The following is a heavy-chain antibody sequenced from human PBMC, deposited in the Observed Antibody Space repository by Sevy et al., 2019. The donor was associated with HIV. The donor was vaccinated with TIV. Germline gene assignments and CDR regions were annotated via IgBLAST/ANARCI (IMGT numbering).Heavy chain of an antibody. CDR2: IIPRPGIA. D-gene: IGHD2-21*02. Sequence: ASVKVSCMASGGSLNNYGMNWVRQAPGQGLEWMGGIIPRPGIANYAPNFRDRVTISADASMNTIYLELRRLKFEDTGVAYCASVRPCGGDCYYFDSWGQGTLVTVSS. V-gene: IGHV1-69*10. CDR1: GGSLNNYG. J-gene: IGHJ4*02. CDR3: ASVRPCGGDCYYFDS.